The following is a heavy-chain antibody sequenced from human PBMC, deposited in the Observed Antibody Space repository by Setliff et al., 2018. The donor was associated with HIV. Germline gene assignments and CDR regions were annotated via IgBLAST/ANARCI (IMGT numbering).Heavy chain of an antibody. CDR2: IYYSGGT. V-gene: IGHV4-39*01. J-gene: IGHJ6*03. Sequence: SETLSLTCTVSGGSISSSSYYWGWIRQPPGKGLEWIGSIYYSGGTYYNPSLKSRVTISVDTSKNQFSLKLTSVTTADTAVYYCARGPRPVDVDYYYMDVWGKGTTVTVSS. CDR3: ARGPRPVDVDYYYMDV. CDR1: GGSISSSSYY.